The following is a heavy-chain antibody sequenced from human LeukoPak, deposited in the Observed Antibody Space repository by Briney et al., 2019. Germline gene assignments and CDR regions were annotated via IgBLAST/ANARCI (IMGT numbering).Heavy chain of an antibody. V-gene: IGHV3-21*01. Sequence: PGGSLRLSCAASGFFVSNNYMSWVRQAPGKGLEWVSSISSSSSYIYYADSVKGRFTISRDNAKNSLYLQMNSLRAEDTAVYYCARDEADMWAFDIWGQGTMVTVSS. D-gene: IGHD2-15*01. J-gene: IGHJ3*02. CDR1: GFFVSNNY. CDR2: ISSSSSYI. CDR3: ARDEADMWAFDI.